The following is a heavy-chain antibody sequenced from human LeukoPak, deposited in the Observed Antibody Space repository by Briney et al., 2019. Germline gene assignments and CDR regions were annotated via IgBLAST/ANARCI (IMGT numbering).Heavy chain of an antibody. CDR1: GFTFSSYS. V-gene: IGHV3-21*01. CDR2: ISSSSSYI. J-gene: IGHJ4*02. Sequence: GGSLRLSCAASGFTFSSYSMNWVRQAPGKGLEWVSSISSSSSYIYYADSVKGRFTISRDNAKNSLYLLMNSLRAEDTAVYYCARGMGITMIDYWGQGTLVTVSS. D-gene: IGHD3-22*01. CDR3: ARGMGITMIDY.